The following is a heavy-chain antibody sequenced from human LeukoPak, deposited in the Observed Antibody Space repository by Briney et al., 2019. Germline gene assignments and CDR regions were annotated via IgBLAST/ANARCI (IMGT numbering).Heavy chain of an antibody. CDR1: GLTFSDFG. V-gene: IGHV3-30*02. D-gene: IGHD3-3*01. J-gene: IGHJ3*02. Sequence: GGSLRLSCAASGLTFSDFGMHWVRQAPGKGLEWVTFIRYDGTTTYYADSVKGRFTISRDNAKDSVFLQMNGLRVDDTAVYYCARTYDFGRGPPGDAFDNWGQGTLVTVPS. CDR3: ARTYDFGRGPPGDAFDN. CDR2: IRYDGTTT.